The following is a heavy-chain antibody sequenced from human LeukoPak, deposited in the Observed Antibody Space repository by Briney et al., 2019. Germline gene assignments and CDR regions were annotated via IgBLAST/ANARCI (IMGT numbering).Heavy chain of an antibody. CDR3: ARTTEGYCRGRSCYSYYYYMDV. Sequence: SETLSLTCAVYGGSFSGYYWSWTRQPPGKGLEWIGEINHSGSTNYNPSLESRVTISVDTSKNQFSLKLSSVTAADTAVYYCARTTEGYCRGRSCYSYYYYMDVWGKGTTVTVSS. CDR2: INHSGST. J-gene: IGHJ6*03. D-gene: IGHD2-15*01. CDR1: GGSFSGYY. V-gene: IGHV4-34*01.